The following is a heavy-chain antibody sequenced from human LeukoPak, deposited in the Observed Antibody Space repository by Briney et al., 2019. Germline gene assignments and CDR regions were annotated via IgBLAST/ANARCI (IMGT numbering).Heavy chain of an antibody. J-gene: IGHJ4*02. V-gene: IGHV1-2*02. CDR1: GYTFTGYY. CDR2: INPNSGGT. D-gene: IGHD2-15*01. CDR3: ARDRSRALVAASFTDY. Sequence: ASVKVSCKASGYTFTGYYMHWVRQAPGQGPEWMGWINPNSGGTNYAQKFQGRVTMTRDTSISTAYMELSRLRSDDTAVYYCARDRSRALVAASFTDYWGQGTLVTVSS.